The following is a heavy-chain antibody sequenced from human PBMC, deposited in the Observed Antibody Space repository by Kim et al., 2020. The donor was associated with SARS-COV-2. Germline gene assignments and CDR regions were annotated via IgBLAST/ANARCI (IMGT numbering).Heavy chain of an antibody. CDR3: ARARGTDC. V-gene: IGHV3-7*04. Sequence: GGSLRLSCAASGFTFSSYSMSWVRQAPGKGLEWVANINQYGSGKYYVDSVKGRFTISRDNAKNSLYLQMNSLRVEDTAVYYCARARGTDCWVQGTRVTVS. CDR2: INQYGSGK. J-gene: IGHJ4*02. D-gene: IGHD3-16*01. CDR1: GFTFSSYS.